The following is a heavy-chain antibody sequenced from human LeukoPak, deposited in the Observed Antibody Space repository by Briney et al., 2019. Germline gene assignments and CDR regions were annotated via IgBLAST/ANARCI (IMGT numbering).Heavy chain of an antibody. J-gene: IGHJ3*01. CDR3: ARRMGQQLGLDAFDV. CDR1: GGSISSYY. D-gene: IGHD6-13*01. CDR2: IYYSGST. V-gene: IGHV4-59*01. Sequence: PSETLSLTCTVSGGSISSYYWSWIRQPPGKGLEWIGYIYYSGSTNYNPSLKSRVTISVDTSKNQFSLKLSSVTAADTAVYFCARRMGQQLGLDAFDVWGQGTMVTVCS.